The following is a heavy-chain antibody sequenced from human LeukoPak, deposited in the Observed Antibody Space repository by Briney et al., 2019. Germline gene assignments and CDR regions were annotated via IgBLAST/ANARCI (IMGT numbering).Heavy chain of an antibody. V-gene: IGHV1-18*01. CDR2: ISPYNRNT. D-gene: IGHD5-24*01. CDR3: ARSRDGYKFVWFDR. CDR1: CYTFTSYG. J-gene: IGHJ5*02. Sequence: GGSLKVSCKASCYTFTSYGISWVRQAPGQRLERMGWISPYNRNTNYAQKLQGRVTMTTDPSTSTAYMEVRSLRSDDTAVYDCARSRDGYKFVWFDRWGQGTLVTGSS.